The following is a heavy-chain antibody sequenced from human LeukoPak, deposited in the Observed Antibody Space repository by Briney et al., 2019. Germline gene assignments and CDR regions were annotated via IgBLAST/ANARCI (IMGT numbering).Heavy chain of an antibody. Sequence: GGSLRLSCAASAFTFSSYGMHWVREAPGKGLEWVAVIWFDGSNEYYADSVKGRFTTSRNNSKNTLYLQINSLRAEDTAVYYCARDGAWYSGTQYFFDYWGQGTLSPSPQ. J-gene: IGHJ4*02. CDR2: IWFDGSNE. D-gene: IGHD1-26*01. V-gene: IGHV3-33*01. CDR1: AFTFSSYG. CDR3: ARDGAWYSGTQYFFDY.